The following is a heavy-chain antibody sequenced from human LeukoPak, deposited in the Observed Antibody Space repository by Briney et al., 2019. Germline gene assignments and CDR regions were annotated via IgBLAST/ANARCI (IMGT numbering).Heavy chain of an antibody. V-gene: IGHV4-59*01. J-gene: IGHJ6*03. Sequence: SETLSLTCSVSGGSISSYYWSWIRQPPGKGLEWIGYIYYSGSTNYNPSLKSRVTISVHTSKNQFSLKLRSVTAADTAVYYWARGMYSSSRMLYYYMDVWGKGTTVTVSS. D-gene: IGHD6-6*01. CDR3: ARGMYSSSRMLYYYMDV. CDR1: GGSISSYY. CDR2: IYYSGST.